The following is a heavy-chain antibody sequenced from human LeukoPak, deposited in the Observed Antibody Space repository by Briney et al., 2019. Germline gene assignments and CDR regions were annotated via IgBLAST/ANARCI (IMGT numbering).Heavy chain of an antibody. CDR1: GFTFSDYY. CDR2: ISSSSSYT. J-gene: IGHJ6*02. Sequence: GGSLRLSCAASGFTFSDYYMSWIRQAPGKGLEWVSYISSSSSYTNYADSVKGRFTISRDNSKNTLYLQMNSLRAEDTAVYYCARDLGNGGFGELLDYYYYGMDVWGQGTTVTVSS. CDR3: ARDLGNGGFGELLDYYYYGMDV. D-gene: IGHD3-10*01. V-gene: IGHV3-11*06.